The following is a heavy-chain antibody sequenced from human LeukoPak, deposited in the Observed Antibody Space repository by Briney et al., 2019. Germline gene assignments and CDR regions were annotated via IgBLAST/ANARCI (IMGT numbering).Heavy chain of an antibody. V-gene: IGHV3-23*01. J-gene: IGHJ6*02. D-gene: IGHD1-26*01. CDR3: GGAKFYYYGMDV. CDR1: GLAFSSYA. CDR2: ISGSGDNT. Sequence: GGSLRLSCAASGLAFSSYAMTWVRQASGQGLEWVSTISGSGDNTHYADSVEGRLTISRDNSKNTLYLQMNSLRVEDTAVYYCGGAKFYYYGMDVWGQGTTVTVSS.